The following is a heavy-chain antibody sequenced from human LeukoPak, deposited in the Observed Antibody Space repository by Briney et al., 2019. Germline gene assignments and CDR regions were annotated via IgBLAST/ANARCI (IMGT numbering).Heavy chain of an antibody. J-gene: IGHJ3*02. CDR1: GGPFSGYY. CDR3: ARYIVSYPHDAFDI. V-gene: IGHV4-59*13. D-gene: IGHD1-26*01. CDR2: IYYSGST. Sequence: SETLSLTCGVSGGPFSGYYWTWIRQPPGKGLEWIGYIYYSGSTSYNPSLKSRVTISVDTSKKQFSLKLSSVTAADTAFYYCARYIVSYPHDAFDIWGQGTMVTVSS.